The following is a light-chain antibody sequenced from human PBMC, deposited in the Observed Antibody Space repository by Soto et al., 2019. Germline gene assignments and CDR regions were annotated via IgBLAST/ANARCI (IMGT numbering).Light chain of an antibody. CDR2: GNS. CDR1: LSNIGAGYD. V-gene: IGLV1-40*01. J-gene: IGLJ2*01. Sequence: QAVLTQPPSVSGAPGQRVTISCTGSLSNIGAGYDVHWYQQLPGTAPKLLIYGNSNRPSGVPDRFSGSKSGTSASLAITGLQAEDEADYYCQSYDSSLSALVFGGGTKVTVL. CDR3: QSYDSSLSALV.